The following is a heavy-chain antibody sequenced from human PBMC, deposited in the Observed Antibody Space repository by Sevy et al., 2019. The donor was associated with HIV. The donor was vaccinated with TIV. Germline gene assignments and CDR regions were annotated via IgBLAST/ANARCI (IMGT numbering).Heavy chain of an antibody. J-gene: IGHJ4*02. V-gene: IGHV4-39*01. CDR3: ANQPLTLISPPDS. Sequence: SETLSLTCTVSGDSISNSRYYWGWLRQPPGKGLEWIGSVYYSGSTYYNPSLKSRVTLSIDTSKNQFLLKVNSVTATDTAVYYCANQPLTLISPPDSWGQGTLVTVSS. CDR1: GDSISNSRYY. CDR2: VYYSGST. D-gene: IGHD2-2*01.